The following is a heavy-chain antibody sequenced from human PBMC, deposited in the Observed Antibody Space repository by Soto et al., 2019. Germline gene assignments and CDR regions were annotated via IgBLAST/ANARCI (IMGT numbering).Heavy chain of an antibody. J-gene: IGHJ4*02. V-gene: IGHV3-7*01. Sequence: PWGSLRLSCAASGFTFSSYCMTWVRQAPGKGLEWVANIKQDGSAKYYVGSVEGRFTISRDNAKNSLYLQMNSLRAEDTAVYYCARDPGARRFDYWSQGILVTVSS. D-gene: IGHD1-26*01. CDR1: GFTFSSYC. CDR2: IKQDGSAK. CDR3: ARDPGARRFDY.